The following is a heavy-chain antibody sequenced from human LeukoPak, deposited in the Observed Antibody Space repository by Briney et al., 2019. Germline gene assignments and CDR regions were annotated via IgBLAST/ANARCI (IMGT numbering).Heavy chain of an antibody. CDR3: VRDFGTTGWHTFDY. Sequence: SQTLSLTCVVSGDSVSSKNGAWNWIRQSPSRGLEWLGRTYYRSKWYNDYAESMEGRMTISQDPSKNQYSLHLNSVTPDDTAVYYCVRDFGTTGWHTFDYWGQGTLVTVSS. J-gene: IGHJ4*02. V-gene: IGHV6-1*01. D-gene: IGHD6-19*01. CDR1: GDSVSSKNGA. CDR2: TYYRSKWYN.